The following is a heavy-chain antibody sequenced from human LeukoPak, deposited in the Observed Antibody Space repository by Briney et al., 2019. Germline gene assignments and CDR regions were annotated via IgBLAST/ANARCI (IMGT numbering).Heavy chain of an antibody. V-gene: IGHV1-46*01. Sequence: ASVKVSCKASGYTFTSYYMHWVRQAPGQGLEWMGIINPSGGSTSYALKFQGRVTMTRDMSTSTVYMELSSLRSEDTAVYYCARESGRQGCLDYWGQGTLVTVSS. CDR2: INPSGGST. J-gene: IGHJ4*02. CDR1: GYTFTSYY. D-gene: IGHD2-15*01. CDR3: ARESGRQGCLDY.